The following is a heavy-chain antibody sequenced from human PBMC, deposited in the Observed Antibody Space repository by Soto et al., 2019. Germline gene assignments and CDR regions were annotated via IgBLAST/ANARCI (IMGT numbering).Heavy chain of an antibody. CDR3: ARDYPPDYYDSSGYYFGGWFDL. D-gene: IGHD3-22*01. J-gene: IGHJ5*02. Sequence: ASVKVSCKASGYTFTGYYMHWVRQAPGQGLEWMGWINPNSGGTNYAQKFQGRVTMTRDTSVSTAYMELSRLRFDDTAVYYCARDYPPDYYDSSGYYFGGWFDLWGQGTLVTVSS. V-gene: IGHV1-2*02. CDR2: INPNSGGT. CDR1: GYTFTGYY.